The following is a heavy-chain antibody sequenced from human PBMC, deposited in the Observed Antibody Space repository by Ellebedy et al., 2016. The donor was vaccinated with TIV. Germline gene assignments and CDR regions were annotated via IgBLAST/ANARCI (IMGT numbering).Heavy chain of an antibody. D-gene: IGHD2-15*01. J-gene: IGHJ5*02. Sequence: GESLKISCVASGFTFSSYSMNWVRQAPGKGLEWVSYISSGSSTIYCADSVKGRFTISSDNAKNSLYLQMNSLRAEDTAVYYCARVVVVATSDWFDPWGQGTLVTVSS. V-gene: IGHV3-48*04. CDR3: ARVVVVATSDWFDP. CDR1: GFTFSSYS. CDR2: ISSGSSTI.